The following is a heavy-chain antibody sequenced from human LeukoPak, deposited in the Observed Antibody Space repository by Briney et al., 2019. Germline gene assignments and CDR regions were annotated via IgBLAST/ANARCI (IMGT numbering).Heavy chain of an antibody. CDR3: ARGNGWYESGWFDP. CDR1: GGSISTSY. CDR2: IFYSGST. J-gene: IGHJ5*02. V-gene: IGHV4-59*01. D-gene: IGHD6-19*01. Sequence: PSETLSLTCSVSGGSISTSYWSWIRQPPGKGLEWIGYIFYSGSTNYNPSLKSRVTISVDTSNNQFSLRLSSVTAAATAVYYCARGNGWYESGWFDPWGQGTRVTVSS.